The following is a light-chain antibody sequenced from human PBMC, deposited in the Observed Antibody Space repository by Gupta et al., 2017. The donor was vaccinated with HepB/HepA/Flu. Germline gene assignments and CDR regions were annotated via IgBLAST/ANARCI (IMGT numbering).Light chain of an antibody. V-gene: IGKV1-9*01. CDR3: QQLNYYPRT. CDR2: DAS. Sequence: DVQLTQSPAFLSASVGDRVTVTCRASQGIASYLAWYQQKPGKAPKLLIYDASTLQSGVPSRFSGSGSGTEFTLTISSRQPEDFANYFCQQLNYYPRTFGQGTXVEIK. J-gene: IGKJ1*01. CDR1: QGIASY.